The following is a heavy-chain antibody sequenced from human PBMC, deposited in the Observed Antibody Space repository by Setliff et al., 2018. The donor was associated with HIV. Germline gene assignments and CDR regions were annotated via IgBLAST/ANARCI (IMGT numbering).Heavy chain of an antibody. J-gene: IGHJ3*02. V-gene: IGHV4-30-4*08. D-gene: IGHD4-17*01. Sequence: SETLSLTCTVSGGSISSGAYYWSWIRQPPGKGLEWIGHIYYSGSTYYNPSLKSRVTISVDTSKNQISLRLNSLTAADTALYYCARGTTLNVVPDAFDIWGQGTMVTVSS. CDR2: IYYSGST. CDR3: ARGTTLNVVPDAFDI. CDR1: GGSISSGAYY.